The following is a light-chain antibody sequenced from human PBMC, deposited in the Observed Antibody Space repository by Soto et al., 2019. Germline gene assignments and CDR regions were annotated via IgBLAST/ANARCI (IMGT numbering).Light chain of an antibody. CDR3: QQTRSYPST. V-gene: IGKV1-9*01. J-gene: IGKJ4*01. Sequence: IQLTQSPSSLSASVGDSVTITCRASQGITSYLAWYQQKPGKAPNLLIYGASTLQSGVPSRFSGSGSGTDFTLTINSLQAEDSATYYCQQTRSYPSTFGGGTKVDIK. CDR1: QGITSY. CDR2: GAS.